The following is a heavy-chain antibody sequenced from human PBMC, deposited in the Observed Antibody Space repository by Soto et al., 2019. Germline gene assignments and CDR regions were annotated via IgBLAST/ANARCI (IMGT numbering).Heavy chain of an antibody. CDR3: AAGVVISLSVFPNWFDP. V-gene: IGHV1-69*13. Sequence: SVKVSCKASGGTFSSYAISWVRQAPGQGLEWMGGIIPIFGTANYAQKFQGRVTITADESTSTAYMELSSLRSKDTAVYYCAAGVVISLSVFPNWFDPWGQGTLVTVSS. D-gene: IGHD3-3*01. CDR2: IIPIFGTA. CDR1: GGTFSSYA. J-gene: IGHJ5*02.